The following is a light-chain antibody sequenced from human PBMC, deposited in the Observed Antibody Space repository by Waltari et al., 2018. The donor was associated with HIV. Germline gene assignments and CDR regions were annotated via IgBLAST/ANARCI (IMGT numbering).Light chain of an antibody. V-gene: IGLV2-14*01. J-gene: IGLJ1*01. CDR1: SSDVGGYNY. CDR2: EVS. CDR3: SSYTSSSTLG. Sequence: QSALTQPASVSGSPGQSITISCTGTSSDVGGYNYVSWYQQHPVKAPKLMIYEVSNRPSGGSNRFSGSKSGHTASLTISGLQAEDEADYYCSSYTSSSTLGFGTGTKVTVL.